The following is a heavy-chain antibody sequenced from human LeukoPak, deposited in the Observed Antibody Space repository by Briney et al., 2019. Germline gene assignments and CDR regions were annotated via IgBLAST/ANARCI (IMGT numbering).Heavy chain of an antibody. CDR2: ITYNSGTI. J-gene: IGHJ4*02. D-gene: IGHD5-18*01. CDR3: ARDSGYSYADDY. CDR1: GFTFRSYA. Sequence: GGSLRLSCAASGFTFRSYAMQWVRQAPGKGLEWVSYITYNSGTIFYADSVKGRFTISRVNAKDSLYLQMSSLRGEDTAVYYCARDSGYSYADDYWGQGTLVTVSS. V-gene: IGHV3-48*01.